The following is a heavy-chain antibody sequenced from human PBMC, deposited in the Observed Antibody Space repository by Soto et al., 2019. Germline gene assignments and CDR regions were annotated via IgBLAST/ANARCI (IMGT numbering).Heavy chain of an antibody. CDR2: ISYDGSNK. CDR3: ARDNRARDSYGYYYYYGMDV. J-gene: IGHJ6*02. V-gene: IGHV3-30-3*01. CDR1: GFTFSSYV. Sequence: GGSLRLSCAASGFTFSSYVMHWVRQAPGKGLEWVAVISYDGSNKYYADSVKGRFTISRDNSKNTLYLQMNSLRAEDTAVYYCARDNRARDSYGYYYYYGMDVWGQGTTVTVSS. D-gene: IGHD5-18*01.